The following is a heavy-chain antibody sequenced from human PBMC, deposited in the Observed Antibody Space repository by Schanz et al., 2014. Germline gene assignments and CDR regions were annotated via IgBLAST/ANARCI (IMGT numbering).Heavy chain of an antibody. V-gene: IGHV4-39*06. CDR2: LFYGGSK. J-gene: IGHJ4*02. Sequence: LQMQTSGPGLVRPWETLSLTCPVSGGSISDSGAYWGWFRQTPGKGLEWIANLFYGGSKYYNPSVESGVTMSVAASNTQSPLRLGPVPAADTAVYYCAKDYRTGAIDYWGQGTLVTVSS. D-gene: IGHD7-27*01. CDR3: AKDYRTGAIDY. CDR1: GGSISDSGAY.